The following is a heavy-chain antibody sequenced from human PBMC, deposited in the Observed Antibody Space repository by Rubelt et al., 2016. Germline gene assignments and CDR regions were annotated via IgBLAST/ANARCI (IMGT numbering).Heavy chain of an antibody. Sequence: PGKGLEWVAVISHDSSNKYYADSVKGRFTISRDNTKNTLDLQMNSLRPEETSISFCARSSQSIIAARRSLWPYWYFDLWGRATLVTVSS. V-gene: IGHV3-30*01. J-gene: IGHJ2*01. D-gene: IGHD6-6*01. CDR3: ARSSQSIIAARRSLWPYWYFDL. CDR2: ISHDSSNK.